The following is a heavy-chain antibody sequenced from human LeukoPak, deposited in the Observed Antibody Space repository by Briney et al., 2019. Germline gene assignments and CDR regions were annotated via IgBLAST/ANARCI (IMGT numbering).Heavy chain of an antibody. CDR3: AKSERFDP. CDR1: GFTFSSYA. J-gene: IGHJ5*02. CDR2: IGGSGAAT. V-gene: IGHV3-23*01. Sequence: GGSLRLSCAASGFTFSSYAMSWVRQAPGRGLEWVSTIGGSGAATKYADSVKGRFTISRDNSKNTQYLQMNSLRGEDTALYYCAKSERFDPWGQGTLVTVSS.